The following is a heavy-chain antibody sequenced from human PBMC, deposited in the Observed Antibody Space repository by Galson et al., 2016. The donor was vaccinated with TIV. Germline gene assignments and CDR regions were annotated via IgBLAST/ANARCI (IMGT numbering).Heavy chain of an antibody. V-gene: IGHV4-61*02. CDR3: ARSYDSSGYSP. CDR2: IYPYETS. J-gene: IGHJ5*02. CDR1: GGSIINSDYD. Sequence: LSLTCTVSGGSIINSDYDWSWIRQPAGKGLEWIGRIYPYETSHYNPSLKSRVTMSVDASKNQFSLNLGSVSAADTAVYYCARSYDSSGYSPWGQGALVTVSS. D-gene: IGHD3-22*01.